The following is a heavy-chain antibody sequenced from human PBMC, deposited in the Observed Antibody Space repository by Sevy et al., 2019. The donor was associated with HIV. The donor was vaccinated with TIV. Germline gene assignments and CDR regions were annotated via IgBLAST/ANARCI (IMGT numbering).Heavy chain of an antibody. D-gene: IGHD2-15*01. V-gene: IGHV1-2*02. Sequence: ASVKVSCKASGYTFTDSYIFWVRQAPGQGLEWMGWINPNSGGTKYAQRFQGRVTMTRDASISAAYMELRRLRSDDTAVYYCARGGRWSSAYDYMDVWGKGTTVTVSS. CDR3: ARGGRWSSAYDYMDV. J-gene: IGHJ6*03. CDR1: GYTFTDSY. CDR2: INPNSGGT.